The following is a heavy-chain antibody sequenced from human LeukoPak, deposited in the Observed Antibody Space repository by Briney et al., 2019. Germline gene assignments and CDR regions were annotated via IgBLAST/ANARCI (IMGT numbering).Heavy chain of an antibody. V-gene: IGHV4-61*01. CDR2: IYYSGST. Sequence: SETLSLTCTVSGVSVSSGSCYWSWIRQPPGKGLEWIGYIYYSGSTNYNPSLKSRVTISVDTSKNQFSLKLSSVTAADTAVYYCARGDFLTGYPIDYWGQGTLVTVSS. D-gene: IGHD3-9*01. J-gene: IGHJ4*02. CDR3: ARGDFLTGYPIDY. CDR1: GVSVSSGSCY.